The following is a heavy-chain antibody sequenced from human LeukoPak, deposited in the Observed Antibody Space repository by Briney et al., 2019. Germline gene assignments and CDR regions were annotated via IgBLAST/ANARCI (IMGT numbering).Heavy chain of an antibody. Sequence: GGSLRLSCAASAFTFSNYAMSWVRQVPGKGLEWVSAISGSGGNTYYADSVEGRFTISRDNSKNTLYLQMNSLTAEGTAIYYCAKSITMVRGALRDAFDIWGQGTMVTVSS. V-gene: IGHV3-23*01. D-gene: IGHD3-10*01. CDR2: ISGSGGNT. CDR1: AFTFSNYA. CDR3: AKSITMVRGALRDAFDI. J-gene: IGHJ3*02.